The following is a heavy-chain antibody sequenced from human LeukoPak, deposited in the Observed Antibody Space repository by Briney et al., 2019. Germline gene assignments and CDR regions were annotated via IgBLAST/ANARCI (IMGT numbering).Heavy chain of an antibody. CDR1: GDSITSGSYS. J-gene: IGHJ2*01. D-gene: IGHD6-13*01. CDR3: ARDGESSSSWYSPYWYFDL. Sequence: SETLSLTCTVSGDSITSGSYSWGWIRQPPGRELEWIGSIYYSGKTYYNPSLKSRVTISIDTSNNEFSLTLPSVTAADTAIYYCARDGESSSSWYSPYWYFDLWGRGTLVTVSS. CDR2: IYYSGKT. V-gene: IGHV4-39*07.